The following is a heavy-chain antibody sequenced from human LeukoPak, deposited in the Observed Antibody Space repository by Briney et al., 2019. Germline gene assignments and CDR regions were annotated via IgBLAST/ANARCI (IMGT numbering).Heavy chain of an antibody. D-gene: IGHD1/OR15-1a*01. CDR3: AKVRSGNNYYFDY. CDR1: GFTFSDFA. V-gene: IGHV3-23*01. J-gene: IGHJ4*02. CDR2: MSASGSHT. Sequence: GGSLRLSCAASGFTFSDFAMSWVRQAPGKGLEWVSGMSASGSHTHSADFVKGRFTISRDNFKNTLYLQMNGLRVEDTAVYYCAKVRSGNNYYFDYWGQGTLVTVSS.